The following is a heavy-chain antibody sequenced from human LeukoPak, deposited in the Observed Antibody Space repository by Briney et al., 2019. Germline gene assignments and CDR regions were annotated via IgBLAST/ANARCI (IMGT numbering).Heavy chain of an antibody. CDR2: INSDGSST. J-gene: IGHJ4*02. CDR1: GFIFSGYW. V-gene: IGHV3-74*01. Sequence: PGGSLGLSCGASGFIFSGYWMHWVRQAPGKGLVWVSRINSDGSSTTYADSVKGRFTISRDNAKNTVYLQMNSLRAEDTAVYYCARMGGYFDYWGQGTLVTVSS. D-gene: IGHD1-26*01. CDR3: ARMGGYFDY.